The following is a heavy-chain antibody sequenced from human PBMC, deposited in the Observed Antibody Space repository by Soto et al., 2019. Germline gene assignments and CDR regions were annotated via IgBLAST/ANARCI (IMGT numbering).Heavy chain of an antibody. V-gene: IGHV3-21*02. CDR1: GFTFRTHT. CDR2: ISTGGTYL. J-gene: IGHJ6*02. CDR3: VKGGEHITSPYGMDV. Sequence: EVQLVESGGGLVKPGGSLRISCAASGFTFRTHTLLWVRQAPGKGLEWVSSISTGGTYLEYAHSVKGRFTISRDDPKDSVFIQINSLKTDETAVYYCVKGGEHITSPYGMDVWGQGTTVTVSS. D-gene: IGHD3-16*01.